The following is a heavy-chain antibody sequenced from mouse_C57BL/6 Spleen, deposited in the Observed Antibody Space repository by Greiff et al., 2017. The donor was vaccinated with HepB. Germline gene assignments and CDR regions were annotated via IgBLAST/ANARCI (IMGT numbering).Heavy chain of an antibody. J-gene: IGHJ3*01. V-gene: IGHV5-17*01. Sequence: EVKLVESGGGLVKPGGSLKLSCAASGFTFSDYGMHWVRQAPEKGLEWVAYISSGSSTIYYADTVKGRFTISRDNAKNTLYLQMTSLRSEDTAMYYCAREWLLAWFAYWGQGTLVTVSA. CDR3: AREWLLAWFAY. CDR2: ISSGSSTI. D-gene: IGHD2-3*01. CDR1: GFTFSDYG.